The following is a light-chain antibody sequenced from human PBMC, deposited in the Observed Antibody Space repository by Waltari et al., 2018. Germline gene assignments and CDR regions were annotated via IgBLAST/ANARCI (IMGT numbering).Light chain of an antibody. CDR3: CSYAGLGIYV. J-gene: IGLJ1*01. Sequence: QSGLTQPASVSGSPGQSITISCTGTRRDVGNYTLVSWYQQYPGKAPKLMVYEVTKRTSGVSDRFSGSKSGNTASLTIYGLQSEDEADYYCCSYAGLGIYVFGTGTKVTVL. CDR2: EVT. V-gene: IGLV2-23*02. CDR1: RRDVGNYTL.